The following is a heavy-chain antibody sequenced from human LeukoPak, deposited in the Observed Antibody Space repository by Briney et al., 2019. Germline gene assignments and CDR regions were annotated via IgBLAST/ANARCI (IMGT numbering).Heavy chain of an antibody. CDR1: GFTFSSYE. V-gene: IGHV3-23*01. J-gene: IGHJ5*02. Sequence: GGSLRLSCAASGFTFSSYEMNWVRQAPGKGLEWVSAIRGNGGSTYYADSVKGRFTISRDNSKNTLYLQMNSLRAEDTAVYYCAKDRKRGSGSYSFFVVHNWFDPWGQGTLVTVSS. CDR3: AKDRKRGSGSYSFFVVHNWFDP. CDR2: IRGNGGST. D-gene: IGHD3-10*01.